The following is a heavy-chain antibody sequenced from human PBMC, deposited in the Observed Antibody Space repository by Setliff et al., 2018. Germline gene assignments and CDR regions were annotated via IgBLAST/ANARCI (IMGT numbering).Heavy chain of an antibody. V-gene: IGHV3-48*01. J-gene: IGHJ4*02. CDR2: ISSSSSTI. CDR1: GFTFSSYS. Sequence: PGGSLRLSCAASGFTFSSYSMNWVRQAPGKGLEWVSYISSSSSTIYYADSVKGRFTISGDNAKNSLYLQMNSLRAEDTAVYYCARGRDYWGQGTLVTVSS. CDR3: ARGRDY.